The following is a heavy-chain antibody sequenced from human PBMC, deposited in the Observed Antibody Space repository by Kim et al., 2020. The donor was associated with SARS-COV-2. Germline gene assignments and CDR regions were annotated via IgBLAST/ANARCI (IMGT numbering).Heavy chain of an antibody. CDR3: ARVASGASVY. Sequence: YTNYADSVKGRLTISRDNDKNSLYLQMNSRRADETAVYYCARVASGASVYWGQGNLVTVSS. J-gene: IGHJ4*02. D-gene: IGHD1-26*01. V-gene: IGHV3-11*06. CDR2: YT.